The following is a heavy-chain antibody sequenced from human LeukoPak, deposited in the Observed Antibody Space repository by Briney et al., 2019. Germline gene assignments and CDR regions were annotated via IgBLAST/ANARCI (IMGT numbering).Heavy chain of an antibody. D-gene: IGHD3-10*01. V-gene: IGHV4-34*01. J-gene: IGHJ4*02. CDR2: INHSGST. CDR3: ASDRIWFGESTNEY. Sequence: SETLSLTCAVYGGSFSGYYWSWIRQPPGKGLEWIGEINHSGSTNYNPSLKSRVTISLDTSKNQFSLNLNSVTAADTAFYYCASDRIWFGESTNEYWGQGTLVTVSS. CDR1: GGSFSGYY.